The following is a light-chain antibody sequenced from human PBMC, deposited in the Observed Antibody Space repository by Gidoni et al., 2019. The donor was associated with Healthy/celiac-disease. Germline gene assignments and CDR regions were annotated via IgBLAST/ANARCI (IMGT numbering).Light chain of an antibody. Sequence: SYELTQPPSVSVSPGRTARITCSGDALPKQYAYWYQQKPGQAPVLVIYKDSERPSGIPERFSGSSSGTTVTLTISGVQAEDEADYYCQSADSSGTYPPNWVFGGGTKLTVL. CDR1: ALPKQY. CDR2: KDS. V-gene: IGLV3-25*03. CDR3: QSADSSGTYPPNWV. J-gene: IGLJ3*02.